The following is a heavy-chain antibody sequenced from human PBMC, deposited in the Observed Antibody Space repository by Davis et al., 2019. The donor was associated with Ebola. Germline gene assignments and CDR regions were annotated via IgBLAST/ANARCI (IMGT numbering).Heavy chain of an antibody. Sequence: SETLSLTCAVYGGSFSGYYWSWIRQPPGKGLEWSGEINHSGSTNYNPSLKSRVTISVDTSKNQFSLKLSSVTAADTAVYYCARLRVFGVVNYYYYGMDVWGQGTTVTVSS. CDR1: GGSFSGYY. V-gene: IGHV4-34*01. J-gene: IGHJ6*02. D-gene: IGHD3-3*01. CDR2: INHSGST. CDR3: ARLRVFGVVNYYYYGMDV.